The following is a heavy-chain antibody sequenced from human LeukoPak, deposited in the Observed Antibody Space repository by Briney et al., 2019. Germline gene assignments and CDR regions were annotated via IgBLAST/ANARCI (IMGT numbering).Heavy chain of an antibody. D-gene: IGHD2-15*01. J-gene: IGHJ4*02. V-gene: IGHV4-59*08. CDR2: VYYSGST. CDR1: GTSISSCY. Sequence: SSETLSLTCTVSGTSISSCYWSWIRHPPGKGLEWIGYVYYSGSTNYNPSLKGRVTISLDTSKIQFYLKMSSVTAADTAVYYCARHDSAYSFDYWGQGALVTVSS. CDR3: ARHDSAYSFDY.